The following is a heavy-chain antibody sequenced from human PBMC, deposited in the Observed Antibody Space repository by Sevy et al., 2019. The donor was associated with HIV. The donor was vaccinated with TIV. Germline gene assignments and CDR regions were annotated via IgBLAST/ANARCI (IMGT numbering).Heavy chain of an antibody. J-gene: IGHJ4*02. CDR3: ARDRGPGSYFDY. Sequence: ASVKVSCKASGYIFVSYGISWVRQAPGQGLEWMGWIRGYTDKTNYAQKFQDRVTLTTDTSTSTAYMELKNLTSDDTAVYYCARDRGPGSYFDYWGQGTLVTVS. CDR2: IRGYTDKT. D-gene: IGHD3-10*01. CDR1: GYIFVSYG. V-gene: IGHV1-18*01.